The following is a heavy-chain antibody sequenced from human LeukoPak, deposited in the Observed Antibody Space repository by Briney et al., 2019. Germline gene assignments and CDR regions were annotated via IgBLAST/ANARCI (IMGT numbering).Heavy chain of an antibody. CDR2: IKEDGSEK. J-gene: IGHJ4*02. D-gene: IGHD1/OR15-1a*01. CDR1: GFTFSRYW. Sequence: GGSLRLSCAVSGFTFSRYWMNWVRQAPGKGLEWVANIKEDGSEKNYVDSVEGRFTTSRDNALNSVFLQMDSLRVEDTALYFCARGLIGTGGIDFWGQGTLVTVSS. CDR3: ARGLIGTGGIDF. V-gene: IGHV3-7*01.